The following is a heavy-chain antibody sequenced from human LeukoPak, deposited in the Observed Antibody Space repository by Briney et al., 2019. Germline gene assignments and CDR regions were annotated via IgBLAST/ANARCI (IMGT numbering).Heavy chain of an antibody. Sequence: PSETLSLTCTVSGYSITSAYYWGWIRQPPGKGLEWIGSFFLKGSTYYNPSLKSRVTISLDTSKNQFSLKLSSVTAADTAVYYCARVRYDILTGYHHDFWGQGTLVTVSS. CDR3: ARVRYDILTGYHHDF. D-gene: IGHD3-9*01. J-gene: IGHJ4*02. CDR1: GYSITSAYY. CDR2: FFLKGST. V-gene: IGHV4-38-2*02.